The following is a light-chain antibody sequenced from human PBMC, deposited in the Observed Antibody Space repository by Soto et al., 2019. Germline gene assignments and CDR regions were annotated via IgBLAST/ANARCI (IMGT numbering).Light chain of an antibody. V-gene: IGLV3-21*02. J-gene: IGLJ1*01. CDR1: NIGGKS. Sequence: SYELTQPPSVSVAPGQTARITCGGNNIGGKSVHWYQQKPGQAPVLVVCDDSDRPSGIPDRFSGSNSGDTATLTIRRVEAGDEADYYCHVWDSSSDHYVFGTGTKLTVL. CDR2: DDS. CDR3: HVWDSSSDHYV.